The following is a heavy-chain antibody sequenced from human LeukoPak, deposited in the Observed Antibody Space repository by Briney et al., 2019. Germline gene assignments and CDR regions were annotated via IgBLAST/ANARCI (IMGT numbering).Heavy chain of an antibody. J-gene: IGHJ4*02. D-gene: IGHD2-15*01. CDR3: VTSGCSGATCYFYFDY. CDR2: INYSGTNM. Sequence: PGGSLRLSCAASGFTFSSYSMNWVRQAPGKRREWFSSINYSGTNMYHADSVKGRFTISRDNAKNSLFLQMNSLRPEDTAVYYCVTSGCSGATCYFYFDYWGQGTLVTVSS. V-gene: IGHV3-21*01. CDR1: GFTFSSYS.